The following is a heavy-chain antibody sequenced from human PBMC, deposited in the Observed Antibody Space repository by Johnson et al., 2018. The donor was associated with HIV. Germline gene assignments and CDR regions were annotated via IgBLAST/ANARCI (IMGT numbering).Heavy chain of an antibody. CDR1: RFTFDDYA. CDR3: ARYSSGWQGLDAFDI. J-gene: IGHJ3*02. Sequence: VQLVESGGGLVQPGRSLRLSCAASRFTFDDYAMHWVRQAPGKGLVWVSRINSDGSSTSYADSVKGRFTISRDNAKNTLYLQMNSLRAEDTAVYYCARYSSGWQGLDAFDIWGQGTMVTVSS. CDR2: INSDGSST. D-gene: IGHD6-19*01. V-gene: IGHV3-74*02.